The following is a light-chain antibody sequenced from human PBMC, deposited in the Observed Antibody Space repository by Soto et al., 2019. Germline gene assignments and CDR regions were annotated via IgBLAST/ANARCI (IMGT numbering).Light chain of an antibody. J-gene: IGKJ1*01. CDR1: QSVSNSY. CDR2: GAS. V-gene: IGKV3-20*01. Sequence: EIVLSQSPGTLSLSPGERATLSCRASQSVSNSYIAWYQQKPGQAPRLLIYGASSRATGIPDRFSGSGSGTDFTLTISGLEPEDFAVYCCQQYGSSPLTFGQGTKVEIK. CDR3: QQYGSSPLT.